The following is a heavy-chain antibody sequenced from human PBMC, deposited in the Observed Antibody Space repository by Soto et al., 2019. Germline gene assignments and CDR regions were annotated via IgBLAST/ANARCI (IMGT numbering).Heavy chain of an antibody. CDR1: GYTFTSYG. J-gene: IGHJ5*02. CDR2: ISAYNGNT. Sequence: QVQLVQSGAEVKKPGASVKVSCKASGYTFTSYGISWVRQAPGQGLEWMGWISAYNGNTNYAQKLQGRVTMTTDTPTSTAYMELRSLRSDDTAVYYCASDVGITGIEGWFDPWGQGTLVTVSS. D-gene: IGHD1-20*01. V-gene: IGHV1-18*01. CDR3: ASDVGITGIEGWFDP.